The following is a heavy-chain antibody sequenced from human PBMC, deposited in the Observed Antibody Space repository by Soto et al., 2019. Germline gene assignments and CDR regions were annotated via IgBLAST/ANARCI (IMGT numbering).Heavy chain of an antibody. V-gene: IGHV3-21*01. Sequence: GGSLRLSCAASGFTFSSYSMNWVRQAPGKGLEWVSSISSSSSYIYYADSVKGRFTISRDNAKNSLYLQMNSLRAEDTAVYYCARDRGSSWTFDYWGQGTLVTVSS. CDR2: ISSSSSYI. CDR3: ARDRGSSWTFDY. D-gene: IGHD6-13*01. CDR1: GFTFSSYS. J-gene: IGHJ4*02.